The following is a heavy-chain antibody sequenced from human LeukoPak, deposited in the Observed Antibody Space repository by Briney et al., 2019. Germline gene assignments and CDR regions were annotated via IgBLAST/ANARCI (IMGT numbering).Heavy chain of an antibody. V-gene: IGHV3-23*01. CDR2: ISGSGGST. J-gene: IGHJ5*02. D-gene: IGHD2-15*01. CDR3: AKLGIVVVVAATTWFDP. Sequence: GGSLRLSCAASGFTFSSYAMSWVRQAPGKGLEWFPAISGSGGSTYYADSVKGRFTISRDNSKNTLYLQMNSLRAEDTAVYYCAKLGIVVVVAATTWFDPWGQGTLVTVSS. CDR1: GFTFSSYA.